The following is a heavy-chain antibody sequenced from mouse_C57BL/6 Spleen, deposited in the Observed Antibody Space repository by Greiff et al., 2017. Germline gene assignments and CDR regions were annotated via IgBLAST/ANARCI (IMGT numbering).Heavy chain of an antibody. CDR2: IDPSDSET. CDR3: ARGGGSTMVTKGFAY. V-gene: IGHV1-52*01. D-gene: IGHD2-2*01. Sequence: VQLQQPGAELVRPGSSVKLSCKASGYTFTSYWTHWVKQRPIQGLAWIGNIDPSDSETHYNQKFKDKATLTVDKSSSTAYMQLSSLRSEDSAVYDCARGGGSTMVTKGFAYWGQGTLVTVSA. CDR1: GYTFTSYW. J-gene: IGHJ3*01.